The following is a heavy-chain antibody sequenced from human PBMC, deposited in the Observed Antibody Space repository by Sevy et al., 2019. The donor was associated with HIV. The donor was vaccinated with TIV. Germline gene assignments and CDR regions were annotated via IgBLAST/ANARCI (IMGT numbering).Heavy chain of an antibody. CDR3: AKGDKTYYYGSGSYSQIDY. D-gene: IGHD3-10*01. CDR2: IRYDGSNK. V-gene: IGHV3-30*02. J-gene: IGHJ4*02. Sequence: GGSLRLSCAASGFTFSSYGMHWVRQAPGKGLEWVAFIRYDGSNKYYADSVKGRFTISRDNSKNTLYLQINSLRAEDTAVYYCAKGDKTYYYGSGSYSQIDYWGQGTLVTVSS. CDR1: GFTFSSYG.